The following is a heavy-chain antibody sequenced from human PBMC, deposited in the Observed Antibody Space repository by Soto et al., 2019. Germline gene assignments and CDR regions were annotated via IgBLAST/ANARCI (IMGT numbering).Heavy chain of an antibody. V-gene: IGHV4-38-2*01. CDR1: GYSIISCYY. Sequence: SATLSLTCAVSGYSIISCYYWGWIRKPPGKGLEWIVSVYPSGSTYYNPSLKSRVTISVDTSKNQFSLKLSSVTAADTAVYYCARGLRLRGDYYYGMDGGGQGTTVTVSS. J-gene: IGHJ6*02. CDR3: ARGLRLRGDYYYGMDG. CDR2: VYPSGST. D-gene: IGHD5-18*01.